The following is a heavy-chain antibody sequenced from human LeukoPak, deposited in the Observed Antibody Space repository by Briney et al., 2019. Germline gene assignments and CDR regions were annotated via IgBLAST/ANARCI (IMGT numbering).Heavy chain of an antibody. CDR1: GFTFSSYS. V-gene: IGHV3-21*01. Sequence: PGGSLRLSCAASGFTFSSYSMNWVRQAPGKGLEWVSSISSSSSYIYYADSVKGRFTISRDNAKNSLYLQMNSLRAEDTAVYYCARVTGVRGVYDYFDYWGQGTLVTVSS. CDR3: ARVTGVRGVYDYFDY. CDR2: ISSSSSYI. J-gene: IGHJ4*02. D-gene: IGHD3-10*01.